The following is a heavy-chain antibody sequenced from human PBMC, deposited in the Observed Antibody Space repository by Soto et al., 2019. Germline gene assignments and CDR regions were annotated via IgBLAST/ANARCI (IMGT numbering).Heavy chain of an antibody. D-gene: IGHD6-25*01. CDR2: IFYSGST. CDR1: GGSISSTSYY. Sequence: PSETLSLTCTVSGGSISSTSYYWGWIRQSPGKGLEWIGSIFYSGSTSYNPSLKSRVTISVDTSKNQFSLNLYSVTAADRAIYYCETGPSSINGYSQFDYLGQGTLVTVSS. V-gene: IGHV4-39*01. CDR3: ETGPSSINGYSQFDY. J-gene: IGHJ4*02.